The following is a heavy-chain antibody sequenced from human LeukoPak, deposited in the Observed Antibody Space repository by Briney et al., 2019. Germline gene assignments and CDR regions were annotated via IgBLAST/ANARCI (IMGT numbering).Heavy chain of an antibody. D-gene: IGHD6-13*01. V-gene: IGHV4-34*01. CDR2: INHSGST. Sequence: PSETLSLTCAVYGGSFSGYYWSWIRQPPGKGLEWIGEINHSGSTNYNPSLKSRVTISVDTSKNQFSLKLSSVTAADTAVYYCARRSWAAGDYWGQGTLVTVSS. CDR3: ARRSWAAGDY. J-gene: IGHJ4*02. CDR1: GGSFSGYY.